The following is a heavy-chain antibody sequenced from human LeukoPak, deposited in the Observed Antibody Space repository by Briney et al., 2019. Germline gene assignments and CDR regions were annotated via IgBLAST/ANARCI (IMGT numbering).Heavy chain of an antibody. CDR1: GGSIGSGSYY. CDR2: IYTSGST. Sequence: SQTLSLTCTVSGGSIGSGSYYWSWIRQPAGKGLEWIGRIYTSGSTNYNPSLKSRVTISVDTSKNQFSLKLSSVTAADTAVYYCARVTTGGYYNCWGQGTLVTVSS. CDR3: ARVTTGGYYNC. J-gene: IGHJ4*02. D-gene: IGHD3-22*01. V-gene: IGHV4-61*02.